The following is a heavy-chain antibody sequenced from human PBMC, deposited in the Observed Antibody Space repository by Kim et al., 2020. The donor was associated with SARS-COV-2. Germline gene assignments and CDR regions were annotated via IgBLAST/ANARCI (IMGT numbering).Heavy chain of an antibody. Sequence: PTYAQGFTGRFVFSVDTSVSTAYLQISSLKAEDTAVYYCARGWGYDAFDIWGQGTMVTVSS. CDR3: ARGWGYDAFDI. CDR2: P. J-gene: IGHJ3*02. D-gene: IGHD1-26*01. V-gene: IGHV7-4-1*02.